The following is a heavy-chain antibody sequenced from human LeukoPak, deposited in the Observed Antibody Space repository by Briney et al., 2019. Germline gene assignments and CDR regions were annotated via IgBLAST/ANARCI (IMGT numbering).Heavy chain of an antibody. J-gene: IGHJ6*02. D-gene: IGHD6-19*01. CDR2: IYYSGST. CDR3: ARGASYSSGWYTAYYYYGMDV. CDR1: GCSISSGDYY. V-gene: IGHV4-30-4*02. Sequence: PSETLCLTCTVSGCSISSGDYYWCWIRQPPGKDLEWIGYIYYSGSTSYNPALMSRGTSSVDNYEKHVSHMLSSVLAADTAVYYCARGASYSSGWYTAYYYYGMDVWGQGTTVTVSS.